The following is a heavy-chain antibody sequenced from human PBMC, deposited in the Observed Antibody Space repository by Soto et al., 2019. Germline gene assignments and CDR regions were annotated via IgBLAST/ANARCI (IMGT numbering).Heavy chain of an antibody. CDR2: INNSRAS. CDR3: ARETSQNVYSHYGMDV. V-gene: IGHV4-34*01. J-gene: IGHJ6*02. CDR1: VASFCGFY. Sequence: ETLSLNWAIYVASFCGFYWCRLRQPTGKGLEWIGEINNSRASTYKPSLTSRFTISADPSKTHFSVRLTSVNAADTDVYYCARETSQNVYSHYGMDVWGPGTTVT.